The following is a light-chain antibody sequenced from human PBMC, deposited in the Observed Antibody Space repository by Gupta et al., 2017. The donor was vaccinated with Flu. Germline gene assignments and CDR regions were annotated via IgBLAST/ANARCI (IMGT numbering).Light chain of an antibody. CDR3: RQGTHWPQT. CDR2: KVS. CDR1: QSLVYIDGNTY. J-gene: IGKJ1*01. V-gene: IGKV2-30*01. Sequence: DVVMTQSPLSLPVTLGQPASISCRSSQSLVYIDGNTYLSWFQQRPGQSPRRLIYKVSNRDSGVPDRFSGSESGTDFTLKISRVEAEDVGVYYCRQGTHWPQTFGQGTKVEIK.